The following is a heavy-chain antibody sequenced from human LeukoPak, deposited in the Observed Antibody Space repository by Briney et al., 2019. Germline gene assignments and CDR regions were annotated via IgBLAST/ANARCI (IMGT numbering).Heavy chain of an antibody. CDR2: IYTSGST. V-gene: IGHV4-61*02. CDR3: AREGSVHYGGKEGRVYFDY. Sequence: SETLSLTCTVSGGSISSGGYYWSWIRQHPGKGLEWIGRIYTSGSTNYNPSLKSRVTMSVDTSKNQFSLKLSSVTAADTAVYYCAREGSVHYGGKEGRVYFDYWGQGTLVTVSS. D-gene: IGHD4-23*01. J-gene: IGHJ4*02. CDR1: GGSISSGGYY.